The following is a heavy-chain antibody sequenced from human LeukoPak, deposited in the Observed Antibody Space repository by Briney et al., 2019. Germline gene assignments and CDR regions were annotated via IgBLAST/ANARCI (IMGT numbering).Heavy chain of an antibody. V-gene: IGHV3-23*01. CDR2: ISGSGGST. CDR3: AKGRRGTYDSSGYGDY. J-gene: IGHJ4*02. CDR1: GFTFSTYA. Sequence: GGSLRLSCAASGFTFSTYAMSWVRQAPGKGLEWVSTISGSGGSTYYADSVKGRFTISRDNSKNTLYLQMNSLRAEDTAVYYCAKGRRGTYDSSGYGDYWGQGTLVTVSS. D-gene: IGHD3-22*01.